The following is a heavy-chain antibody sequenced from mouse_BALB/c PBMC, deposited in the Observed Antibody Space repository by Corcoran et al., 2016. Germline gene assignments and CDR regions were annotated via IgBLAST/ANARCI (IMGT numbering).Heavy chain of an antibody. D-gene: IGHD2-1*01. CDR2: INTYTGEP. Sequence: QSQLVQSGPELKKPGETVKISCKASGYTFTNYGMNWVKQAPGKGLKWMGWINTYTGEPTYADDFKGRFAFSLETSASTAYLQINNLKNEDMATYFCARWGGNYYFDYWGQGTTLTVSA. CDR3: ARWGGNYYFDY. J-gene: IGHJ2*01. CDR1: GYTFTNYG. V-gene: IGHV9-1*02.